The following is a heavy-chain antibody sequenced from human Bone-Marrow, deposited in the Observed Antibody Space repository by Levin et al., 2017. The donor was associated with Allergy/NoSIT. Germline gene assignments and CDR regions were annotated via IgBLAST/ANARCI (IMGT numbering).Heavy chain of an antibody. D-gene: IGHD2-15*01. CDR1: GGSFSGYY. Sequence: SPTLSLTCAVYGGSFSGYYWSWIRQPPGKGLEWIGEINHSGSTNYNPSLKSRVTISVDTSKNQFSLKLSSVTAADTAVYYCARGSRWFGNWGQGTLVTVSS. V-gene: IGHV4-34*01. CDR3: ARGSRWFGN. J-gene: IGHJ4*02. CDR2: INHSGST.